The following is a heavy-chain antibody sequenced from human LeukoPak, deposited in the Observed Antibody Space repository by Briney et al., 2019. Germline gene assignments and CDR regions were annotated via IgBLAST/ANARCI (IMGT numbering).Heavy chain of an antibody. Sequence: PSETLSLTCTVSGGSISSYYWSWLRQPPGKGPEWIGYIYYSGSTNYNPSLKSRVTISIDTSKNQFSLKLSSVTAADTAVYYCARRAYSSGYYFFDFWGPGTLVTVSS. J-gene: IGHJ4*02. CDR1: GGSISSYY. CDR2: IYYSGST. D-gene: IGHD3-22*01. V-gene: IGHV4-59*01. CDR3: ARRAYSSGYYFFDF.